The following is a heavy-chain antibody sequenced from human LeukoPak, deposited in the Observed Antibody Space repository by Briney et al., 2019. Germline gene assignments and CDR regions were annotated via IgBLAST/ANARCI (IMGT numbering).Heavy chain of an antibody. CDR1: GFTFSSYA. CDR3: ARRHFYGSGSYRNWFDP. V-gene: IGHV3-23*01. CDR2: ISGSGGST. Sequence: GGSLRLSCAASGFTFSSYAMSWVRQAPGKGLEWVSAISGSGGSTYYADSVKGRFTISRDNSKNTLYLQMNSLRAEDTAVYYCARRHFYGSGSYRNWFDPWGQGTLVTVSS. J-gene: IGHJ5*02. D-gene: IGHD3-10*01.